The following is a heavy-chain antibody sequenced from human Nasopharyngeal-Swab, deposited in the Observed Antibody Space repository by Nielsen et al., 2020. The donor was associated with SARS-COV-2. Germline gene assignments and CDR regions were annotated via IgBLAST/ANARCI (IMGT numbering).Heavy chain of an antibody. Sequence: GESLKISCAPSGFTLSSYWMHWVRQAPGKGLVWVSRINPDGSTTNYADSMKGRFTTSRDNARNTLYLHMYSLRDDDTAVYYCATAGNYRFDNWGQGTLVTVSS. J-gene: IGHJ4*02. CDR1: GFTLSSYW. CDR2: INPDGSTT. D-gene: IGHD1-1*01. V-gene: IGHV3-74*01. CDR3: ATAGNYRFDN.